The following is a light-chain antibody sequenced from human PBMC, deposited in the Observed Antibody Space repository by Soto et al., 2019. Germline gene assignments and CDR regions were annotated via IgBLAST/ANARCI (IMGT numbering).Light chain of an antibody. CDR2: DVN. J-gene: IGLJ2*01. CDR1: SSDIGGYNY. CDR3: SSYTSSSTVV. V-gene: IGLV2-14*01. Sequence: QPVLTQPASVSGSPGQSIAISCTGTSSDIGGYNYVSWYQQHPGEAPKLMIFDVNSRPSGVSDRFSGSKSGNTASLTISGLQAEDEAAYYCSSYTSSSTVVFGGGTKLTVL.